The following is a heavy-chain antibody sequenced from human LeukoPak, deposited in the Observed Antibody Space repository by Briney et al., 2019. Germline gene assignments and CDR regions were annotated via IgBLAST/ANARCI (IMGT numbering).Heavy chain of an antibody. J-gene: IGHJ4*02. CDR2: IRFDGTTT. D-gene: IGHD3-10*01. V-gene: IGHV3-30*02. CDR3: AKDHYYGSGSPYFCDH. Sequence: QTGGSLRLSCAASGFTFSSYAMSWVRQAPGKGLEWVAFIRFDGTTTYYADSVKGRFTISRDNSKNTLYLHMNSLRAEDTAIYYCAKDHYYGSGSPYFCDHWGQGTLVTVSS. CDR1: GFTFSSYA.